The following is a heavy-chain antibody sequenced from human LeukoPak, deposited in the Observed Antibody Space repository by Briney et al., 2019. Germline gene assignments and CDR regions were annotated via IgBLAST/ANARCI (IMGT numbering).Heavy chain of an antibody. CDR2: INAGNGNT. D-gene: IGHD5-12*01. V-gene: IGHV1-3*01. CDR1: GYTFTSYA. CDR3: ARDTITDYYYYYGMDV. J-gene: IGHJ6*02. Sequence: ASVKVSCKASGYTFTSYAMHWVRQAPGRRLEWMGWINAGNGNTKYSQKFQGRVTITRDTSASTAYMELSSLRSEDTAVYYCARDTITDYYYYYGMDVWGQGTTVTVSS.